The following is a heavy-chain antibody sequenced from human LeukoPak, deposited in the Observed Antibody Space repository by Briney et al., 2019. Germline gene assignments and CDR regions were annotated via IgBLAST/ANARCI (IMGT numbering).Heavy chain of an antibody. D-gene: IGHD3-22*01. Sequence: ASVKVSCKVSGYTLTELSINWVRQAPGTGLEWMGGFDPEEVETIYAQKFQGRITMTEDTSTDTAYLELSSLSSEDTAIYFCATESSGYHYDAFDVWGQGTMVTVSS. CDR1: GYTLTELS. J-gene: IGHJ3*01. V-gene: IGHV1-24*01. CDR3: ATESSGYHYDAFDV. CDR2: FDPEEVET.